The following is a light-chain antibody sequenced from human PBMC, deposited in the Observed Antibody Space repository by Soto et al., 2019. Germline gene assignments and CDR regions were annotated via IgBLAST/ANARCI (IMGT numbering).Light chain of an antibody. V-gene: IGLV2-8*01. CDR3: SSYAGSNNFDV. Sequence: QSALTQPPSASGSPGQAVTISCTGTRNDFGGYNYVSWYQQHPGKAPKLMIYEVFKRPSGVPDRFSGSKSGNTASLTVSGLQAEDEADYYCSSYAGSNNFDVFGTGTKVTVL. CDR2: EVF. CDR1: RNDFGGYNY. J-gene: IGLJ1*01.